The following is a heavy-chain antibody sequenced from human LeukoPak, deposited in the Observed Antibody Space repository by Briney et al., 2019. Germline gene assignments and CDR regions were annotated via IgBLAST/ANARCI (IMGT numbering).Heavy chain of an antibody. D-gene: IGHD3-10*01. CDR1: RGSLSSSSYY. Sequence: SETLSLTCTVSRGSLSSSSYYWGGIRQPPGKGLEWLGRTYYSGRSYYNPPRKSRVTISEDKPKTKFSRNLSSVTPPDRPLYYCARRTYYYGSGISSEAFDIWGQGTMVTVSS. V-gene: IGHV4-39*01. J-gene: IGHJ3*02. CDR3: ARRTYYYGSGISSEAFDI. CDR2: TYYSGRS.